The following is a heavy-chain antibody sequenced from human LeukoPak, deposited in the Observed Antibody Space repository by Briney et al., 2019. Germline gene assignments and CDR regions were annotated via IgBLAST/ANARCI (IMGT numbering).Heavy chain of an antibody. J-gene: IGHJ4*02. D-gene: IGHD6-19*01. CDR1: GFTFSSYE. Sequence: GGSLRLSCAASGFTFSSYEMNWVRQAPGKGLEWVSYISSSGSTIYYADSVKGRFTVSRDNAKNSLYLQMNSLRAEDTAIYYCARDLGSYSTGWYMGFDYWGQGTLVTVSS. CDR3: ARDLGSYSTGWYMGFDY. V-gene: IGHV3-48*03. CDR2: ISSSGSTI.